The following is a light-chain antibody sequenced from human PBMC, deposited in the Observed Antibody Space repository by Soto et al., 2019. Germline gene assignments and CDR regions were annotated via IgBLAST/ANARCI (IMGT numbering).Light chain of an antibody. V-gene: IGKV1-27*01. CDR2: AAS. CDR1: QGISSY. CDR3: QKSNGAPFT. J-gene: IGKJ4*01. Sequence: DIQMTQSPSSLSASVGDRVTITCRASQGISSYLAWYQQKPGKVPKLLIYAASTLQSGVPSRFSGSGSGTDFTPTISSLQPEDVATYYCQKSNGAPFTFGRGTKVEIK.